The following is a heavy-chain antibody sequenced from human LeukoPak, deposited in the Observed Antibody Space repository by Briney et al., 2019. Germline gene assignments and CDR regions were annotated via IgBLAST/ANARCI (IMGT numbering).Heavy chain of an antibody. Sequence: SETLSLTCSISGVSISSGGNYWGWIRQPPGKTLEWIGSIYSSGNTYYNPSLKSRVIILIDTAKNHFSLNLSSVTAADTAVYYCARSDGYGLVGIWGQGTMVTVSS. CDR1: GVSISSGGNY. CDR2: IYSSGNT. J-gene: IGHJ3*02. CDR3: ARSDGYGLVGI. V-gene: IGHV4-39*07. D-gene: IGHD3-10*01.